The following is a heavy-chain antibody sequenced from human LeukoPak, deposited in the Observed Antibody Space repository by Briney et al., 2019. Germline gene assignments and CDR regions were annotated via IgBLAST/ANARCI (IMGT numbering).Heavy chain of an antibody. CDR3: ARVPRGYSYGPRAY. CDR2: ISSSSSTI. J-gene: IGHJ4*02. D-gene: IGHD5-18*01. CDR1: GFTFSSYS. V-gene: IGHV3-48*04. Sequence: GGSLRLSCAASGFTFSSYSMNWVRQAPGKGLEWVSYISSSSSTIYYADSVKGRFTISRDNAKNSLYLQMNSLRAEDTAVYYCARVPRGYSYGPRAYWGQGTLVTVSS.